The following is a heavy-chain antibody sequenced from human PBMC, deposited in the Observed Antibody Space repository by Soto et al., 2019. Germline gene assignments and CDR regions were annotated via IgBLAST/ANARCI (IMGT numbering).Heavy chain of an antibody. CDR3: ARGPYYDLIWNYYYMEV. CDR2: IYYSGST. CDR1: GGSISGHY. J-gene: IGHJ6*03. V-gene: IGHV4-59*08. Sequence: QVQLQESGPGLVKPSETLSLSCNVSGGSISGHYWSWVRQTPGKGLEWIGYIYYSGSTNYNPSLKRRVTISVDTSKNHFSLRLTSVTAADTAVYYCARGPYYDLIWNYYYMEVWGKGPTVTVS. D-gene: IGHD3-16*01.